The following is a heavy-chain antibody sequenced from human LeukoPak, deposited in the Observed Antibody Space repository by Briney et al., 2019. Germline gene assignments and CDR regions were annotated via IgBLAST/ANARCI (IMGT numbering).Heavy chain of an antibody. J-gene: IGHJ6*02. Sequence: PGGSLRLSCAASQFTFNIYPMHWVRQAPGKGLEWVATIAYDGTNVFYADSVRGRFSISRDNSKSALFLEMNSLRGEDTAVYYCAREPYDISGYGMDVWGQGTVVTVSS. CDR2: IAYDGTNV. V-gene: IGHV3-30-3*01. CDR3: AREPYDISGYGMDV. CDR1: QFTFNIYP. D-gene: IGHD3-22*01.